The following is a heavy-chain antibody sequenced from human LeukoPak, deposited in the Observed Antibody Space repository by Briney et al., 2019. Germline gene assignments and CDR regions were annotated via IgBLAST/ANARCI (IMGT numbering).Heavy chain of an antibody. D-gene: IGHD2-8*01. CDR2: IYYSGST. J-gene: IGHJ6*02. V-gene: IGHV4-59*01. Sequence: SETLSLTCTVSGGSISSYYWSWIRQPPGKGLEWIGYIYYSGSTNYNPSLKGRVTISVDTSKNQFSLKLSSVTAADTAVYYCARDYTHYGMDVWGQGTTVTVSS. CDR1: GGSISSYY. CDR3: ARDYTHYGMDV.